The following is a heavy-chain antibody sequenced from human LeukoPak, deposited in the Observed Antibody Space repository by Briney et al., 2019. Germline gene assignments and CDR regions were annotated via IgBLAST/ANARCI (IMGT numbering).Heavy chain of an antibody. CDR2: INPSGGST. V-gene: IGHV1-46*01. J-gene: IGHJ3*02. D-gene: IGHD2-8*01. CDR3: ARDGLYCTNGVCSSDI. CDR1: GYTFTGYY. Sequence: GASVKVSCKASGYTFTGYYMHWVRQAPGQGLEWMGIINPSGGSTGYAQKFQGRVTMTRDTSTSTVYMELTSLRSEDTAVYYCARDGLYCTNGVCSSDIWGQGTLVTVSS.